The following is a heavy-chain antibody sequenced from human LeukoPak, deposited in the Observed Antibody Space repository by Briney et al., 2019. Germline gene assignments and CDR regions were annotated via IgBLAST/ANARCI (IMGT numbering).Heavy chain of an antibody. V-gene: IGHV4-4*07. J-gene: IGHJ4*02. CDR1: GGSISSYY. CDR2: IYTSGST. Sequence: PSETLSLTCTVSGGSISSYYWSWIRQPAGKGLEWIGRIYTSGSTNYNPSLKSRVTMSVDTSKNQFSLKLSSVTAADTAVYYCARGGKTAMVKGGYYLDYWGQGTLVTVYS. CDR3: ARGGKTAMVKGGYYLDY. D-gene: IGHD5-18*01.